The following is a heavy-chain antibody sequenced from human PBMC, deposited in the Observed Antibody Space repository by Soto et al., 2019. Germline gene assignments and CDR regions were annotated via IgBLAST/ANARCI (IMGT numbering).Heavy chain of an antibody. CDR3: ARPYSSSWYYFHY. CDR2: IYPGDSDT. V-gene: IGHV5-51*01. D-gene: IGHD6-13*01. J-gene: IGHJ4*02. CDR1: GYTFTNYW. Sequence: GESLKISCKGSGYTFTNYWIAWVRQMPGKGLEWMGIIYPGDSDTRYSPSFQGQVTISADKSFSTAYLQWSSLKASDTATYYCARPYSSSWYYFHYWGQRTLVTVSS.